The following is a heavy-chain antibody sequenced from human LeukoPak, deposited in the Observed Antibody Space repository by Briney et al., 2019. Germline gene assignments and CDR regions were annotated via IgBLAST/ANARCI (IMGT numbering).Heavy chain of an antibody. CDR1: GFTFSTHW. Sequence: GGSLRLSCAASGFTFSTHWMAWFRQTPGKGLEWVAHINQDGSDIYYVDSVKGRFTISRDNAKNSLFLQMNGLRAEDSADYYCATSSGSSYWGQGTLVTVST. D-gene: IGHD6-25*01. J-gene: IGHJ4*02. CDR2: INQDGSDI. V-gene: IGHV3-7*01. CDR3: ATSSGSSY.